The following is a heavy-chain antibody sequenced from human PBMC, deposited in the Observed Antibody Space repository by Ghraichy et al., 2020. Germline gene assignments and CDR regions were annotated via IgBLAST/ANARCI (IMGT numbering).Heavy chain of an antibody. Sequence: GGSLRLSCAASGFTFSSYAMHWVRQAPGKGLEWVAVISYDGSNKYYADSVKGRFTISRDNSKNTLYLQMNSLRAEDTAVYYCASGGDIVVVPAAVLAFPNYYGMDVWGQGTTVTVSS. J-gene: IGHJ6*02. CDR3: ASGGDIVVVPAAVLAFPNYYGMDV. V-gene: IGHV3-30*04. CDR1: GFTFSSYA. CDR2: ISYDGSNK. D-gene: IGHD2-2*02.